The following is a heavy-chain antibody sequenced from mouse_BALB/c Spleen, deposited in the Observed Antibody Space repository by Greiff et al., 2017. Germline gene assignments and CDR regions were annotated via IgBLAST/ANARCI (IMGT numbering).Heavy chain of an antibody. V-gene: IGHV1-14*01. Sequence: VQLQQSGPELVKPGASVKMSCKASGYTFTSYVMHWVKQKPGQGLEWIGYINPYNDGTKYNEKFKGKATLTSDKSSSTAYMELSSLTSEDSAVYYCARGNYDYDVDAMDYWGQGTSVTVSS. CDR2: INPYNDGT. J-gene: IGHJ4*01. CDR1: GYTFTSYV. CDR3: ARGNYDYDVDAMDY. D-gene: IGHD2-4*01.